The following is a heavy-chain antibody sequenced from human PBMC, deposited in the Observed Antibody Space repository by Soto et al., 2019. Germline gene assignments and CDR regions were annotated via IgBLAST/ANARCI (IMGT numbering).Heavy chain of an antibody. Sequence: GGSLRLSCAASGFIFSSYGLHWVRQAPGKGLEWVAVISYDGSNTYYADSQKGRFTISRDNSKNTLFLQMNSLRTEDTAVYYCARDPYYYDSRRGYYFEYWGQGTLVTVSS. V-gene: IGHV3-30*04. J-gene: IGHJ4*02. CDR2: ISYDGSNT. CDR3: ARDPYYYDSRRGYYFEY. CDR1: GFIFSSYG. D-gene: IGHD3-22*01.